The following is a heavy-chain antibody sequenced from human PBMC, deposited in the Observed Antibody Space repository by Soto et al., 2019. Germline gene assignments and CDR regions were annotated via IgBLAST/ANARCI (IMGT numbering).Heavy chain of an antibody. V-gene: IGHV3-23*01. D-gene: IGHD1-1*01. CDR1: GFTFSTYA. CDR3: AKKVPGSNPLDS. CDR2: VSASGLNT. Sequence: AGGSLRLSCAASGFTFSTYAMAWVRQAPGKGLEWVSGVSASGLNTDYADPVKGRFYISRDNSKNTVSLHMNSLRVEDTAVYYCAKKVPGSNPLDSWGQGALVNVSS. J-gene: IGHJ4*02.